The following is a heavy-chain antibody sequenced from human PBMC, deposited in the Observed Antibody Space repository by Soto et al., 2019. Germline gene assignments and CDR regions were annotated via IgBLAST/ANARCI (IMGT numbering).Heavy chain of an antibody. CDR2: ITDSGSST. CDR1: GFTFSSYA. V-gene: IGHV3-23*01. J-gene: IGHJ4*02. Sequence: PGGSLRLSCAASGFTFSSYAMSWVRQAPGQGLEWVSTITDSGSSTYSAASVKGRFAISRDNSKNTLFLQMNSLRAEDTALYYCAKDGLNTAMGAWGQGTLVTVSS. CDR3: AKDGLNTAMGA. D-gene: IGHD5-18*01.